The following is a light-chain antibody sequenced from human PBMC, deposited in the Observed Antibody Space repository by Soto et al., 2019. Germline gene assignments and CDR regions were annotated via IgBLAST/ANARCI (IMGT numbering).Light chain of an antibody. CDR1: QVISSW. V-gene: IGKV1-12*01. Sequence: IQMTQSPSSVSASVGDSVTITCRASQVISSWLAWYQVKPGKAPKLLIYGASNRESGVPSRFSASESGTLFTLTINSLQPEDFATYYCQQASSFPLTVGGGTTVEI. CDR3: QQASSFPLT. J-gene: IGKJ4*01. CDR2: GAS.